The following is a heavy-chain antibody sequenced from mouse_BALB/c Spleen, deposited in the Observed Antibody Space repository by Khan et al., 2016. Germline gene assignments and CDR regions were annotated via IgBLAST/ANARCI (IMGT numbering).Heavy chain of an antibody. CDR2: IYPGDGDT. V-gene: IGHV1-80*01. CDR3: ARGVGPDY. CDR1: GYAFSSYW. D-gene: IGHD4-1*01. Sequence: QVQLKQSGAELVRPGSSVKISCKASGYAFSSYWMNWVKQRPGQGLEWIGQIYPGDGDTNYNGKFTGKATLTADKSSSTVYMQLSSLTSEDSAVYFCARGVGPDYWGQGNALTVSS. J-gene: IGHJ2*01.